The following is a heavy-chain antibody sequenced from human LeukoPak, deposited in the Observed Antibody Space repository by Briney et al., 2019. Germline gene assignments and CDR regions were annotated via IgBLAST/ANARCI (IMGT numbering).Heavy chain of an antibody. CDR2: INHSGST. V-gene: IGHV4-34*01. J-gene: IGHJ5*02. CDR1: GGSFSGYY. Sequence: SETQSLTCAVYGGSFSGYYWSWIRQPPGKGLEWIGEINHSGSTNYNPSLKSRVTISVDTSKNQFSLKLSSVTAADTAVYYCARGVGYCSGGSCYNWFDPWGQGTLVTVSS. CDR3: ARGVGYCSGGSCYNWFDP. D-gene: IGHD2-15*01.